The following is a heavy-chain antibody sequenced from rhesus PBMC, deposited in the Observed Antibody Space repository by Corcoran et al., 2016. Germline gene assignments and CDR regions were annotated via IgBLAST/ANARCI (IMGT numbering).Heavy chain of an antibody. J-gene: IGHJ4*01. CDR2: INPSNGNT. CDR3: ATMVYCTGSGCGY. Sequence: QVQLVQSGAEVKKPGTSVKLSCKASGYTFTSYYINWVRQAPGQVLEWKGWINPSNGNTGYAQEFQGRVTMTRDTSTSTAYMELSSLRSEDTAVYYCATMVYCTGSGCGYWGQGVLVTVSS. D-gene: IGHD2-21*01. CDR1: GYTFTSYY. V-gene: IGHV1-200*01.